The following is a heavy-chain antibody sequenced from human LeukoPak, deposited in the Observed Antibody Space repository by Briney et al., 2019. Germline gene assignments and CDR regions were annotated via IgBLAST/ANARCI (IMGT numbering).Heavy chain of an antibody. CDR3: ARLRYCSSTSCYYYFDY. CDR2: IYPGDSDI. V-gene: IGHV5-51*01. Sequence: GESLKISCKGSGYSFTNYWIGWVRQMPGKGLEWMGIIYPGDSDIRYSPSFQGQVTISADKSISTAYLQWSSLKASDTAMYYCARLRYCSSTSCYYYFDYWGQGTLVTVSS. CDR1: GYSFTNYW. J-gene: IGHJ4*02. D-gene: IGHD2-2*01.